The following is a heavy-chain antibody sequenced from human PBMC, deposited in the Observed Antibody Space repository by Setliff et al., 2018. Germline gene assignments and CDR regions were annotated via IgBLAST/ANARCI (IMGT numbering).Heavy chain of an antibody. CDR2: IRSDGNKK. J-gene: IGHJ6*04. CDR1: GFTLNTYG. D-gene: IGHD3-16*01. Sequence: GGSLRLSCAASGFTLNTYGISWVRQAPGKGLEWVTFIRSDGNKKYFGDSVKGRFSISRDNAKNTLYLQMNSLRGEDTAVYFCACLDWGENFFNVDVWGKGTTVTVSS. CDR3: ACLDWGENFFNVDV. V-gene: IGHV3-30*02.